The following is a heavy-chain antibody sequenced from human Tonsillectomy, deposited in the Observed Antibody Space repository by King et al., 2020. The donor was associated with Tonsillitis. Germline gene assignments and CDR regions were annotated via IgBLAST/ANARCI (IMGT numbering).Heavy chain of an antibody. D-gene: IGHD3-10*01. J-gene: IGHJ6*02. Sequence: VQLVESGGGLIQPGGSLRLSCAASGFTVSSNYMSWVRQAPGKGLEWVSVIYSGGSTYYADSVKGRFTIPRDNSKNTLYLQMNSLRAEDTAVYYCARDRGLSLYYYYGMDVWGQGTTVTVS. V-gene: IGHV3-53*01. CDR1: GFTVSSNY. CDR2: IYSGGST. CDR3: ARDRGLSLYYYYGMDV.